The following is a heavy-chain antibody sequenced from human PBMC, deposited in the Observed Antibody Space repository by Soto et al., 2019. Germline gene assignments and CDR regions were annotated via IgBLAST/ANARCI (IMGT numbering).Heavy chain of an antibody. CDR2: VYYTGST. J-gene: IGHJ4*02. D-gene: IGHD3-22*01. CDR1: GDSISTFY. V-gene: IGHV4-59*01. Sequence: SETMSLTCTVSGDSISTFYWGWMRQSPGKELEWIGYVYYTGSTNYNPSLKSRVTISVDRSKNQFSLKLTSANAADTAVYYCARGRTVRNYADDSSDYFYFFDYWGQGTQVTVSS. CDR3: ARGRTVRNYADDSSDYFYFFDY.